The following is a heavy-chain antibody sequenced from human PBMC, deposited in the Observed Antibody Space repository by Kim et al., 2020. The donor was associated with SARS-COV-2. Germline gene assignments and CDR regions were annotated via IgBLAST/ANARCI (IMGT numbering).Heavy chain of an antibody. CDR2: INAGNGNT. D-gene: IGHD2-2*01. Sequence: ASVKVSCKASGYTFTSYAMHWVRQAPGRRLEWMGWINAGNGNTKYSQKFQGRVTITRDTSASTAYMELSSLRSEDTAVYYCARGGIVVVPAAMNYWGQGTLVTVSS. CDR3: ARGGIVVVPAAMNY. J-gene: IGHJ4*02. CDR1: GYTFTSYA. V-gene: IGHV1-3*01.